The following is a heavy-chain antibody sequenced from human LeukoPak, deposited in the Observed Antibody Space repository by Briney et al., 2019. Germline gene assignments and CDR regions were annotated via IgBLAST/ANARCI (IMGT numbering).Heavy chain of an antibody. CDR3: ARIDNWNDGGY. CDR1: GFTFNNYW. V-gene: IGHV3-74*01. Sequence: GGSLRLSCSASGFTFNNYWMHWVRQAPGKGLLWVSRINSNGKSTTYADSVKGRFTISRDNAKNTLYLQMNSLRAEDTAIYYCARIDNWNDGGYWGQGTLVTVSS. D-gene: IGHD1-20*01. J-gene: IGHJ4*02. CDR2: INSNGKST.